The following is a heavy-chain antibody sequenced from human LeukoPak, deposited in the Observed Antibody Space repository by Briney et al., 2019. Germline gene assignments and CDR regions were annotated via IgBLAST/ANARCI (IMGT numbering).Heavy chain of an antibody. CDR3: TRANGGDAFDI. V-gene: IGHV1-2*02. Sequence: ASVKVSCKASGYTFTGYYMHWVRQAPGQGLEWMGWINPNSGGTNYAQKFQGRVTMTKDTSISTAYMELSRLRSDDTAVYYCTRANGGDAFDIWGQGTMVTVSS. CDR2: INPNSGGT. D-gene: IGHD4-23*01. CDR1: GYTFTGYY. J-gene: IGHJ3*02.